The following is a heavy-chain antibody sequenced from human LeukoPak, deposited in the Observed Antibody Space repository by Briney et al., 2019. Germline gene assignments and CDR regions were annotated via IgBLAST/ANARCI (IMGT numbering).Heavy chain of an antibody. Sequence: SETLSLTCTVSGGSISSGSYYWGWIRQPPGKGLEWIGEINHSGSTNYNPSLKSRVTISVDTSKNQFSLKLSSVTAADTAVYYCARGTTVITRQNYYMDVWGKGTTVTISS. CDR2: INHSGST. V-gene: IGHV4-39*07. J-gene: IGHJ6*03. D-gene: IGHD4-17*01. CDR3: ARGTTVITRQNYYMDV. CDR1: GGSISSGSYY.